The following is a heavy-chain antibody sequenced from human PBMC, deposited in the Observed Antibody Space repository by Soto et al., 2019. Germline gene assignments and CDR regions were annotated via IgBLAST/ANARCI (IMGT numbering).Heavy chain of an antibody. CDR2: IYYSGST. CDR3: ASSIRISGLRLAELSFEFDY. D-gene: IGHD3-16*02. J-gene: IGHJ4*02. CDR1: GGSISSSSYY. Sequence: SETLSLTCTVSGGSISSSSYYWGWIRQPPGKGLEWSGSIYYSGSTYYNPSLKSRVTISVDTSKNQFSLKLSSVTAADTAVYYCASSIRISGLRLAELSFEFDYWGQGTLVTVSS. V-gene: IGHV4-39*01.